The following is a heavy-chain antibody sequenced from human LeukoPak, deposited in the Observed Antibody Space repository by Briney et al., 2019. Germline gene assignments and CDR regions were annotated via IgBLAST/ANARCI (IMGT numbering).Heavy chain of an antibody. CDR2: IYYSGST. D-gene: IGHD6-13*01. V-gene: IGHV4-59*08. J-gene: IGHJ4*02. CDR3: ARGAVAGI. CDR1: GASISSYY. Sequence: SETLSLTCPVSGASISSYYWSWIRRTPPKGLEWIGYIYYSGSTNYNPSLKSRVTISVDTSKNQFSLKLSSVTAADTAVYYCARGAVAGIWGQGTLVTVSS.